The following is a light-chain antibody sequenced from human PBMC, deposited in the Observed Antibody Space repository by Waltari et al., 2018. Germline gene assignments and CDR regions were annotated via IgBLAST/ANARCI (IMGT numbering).Light chain of an antibody. V-gene: IGKV4-1*01. Sequence: DIVMTQSPDSLAVSLGERAHINCKSSQTILYNTNNKNYLAWYQQKPRQPPKLLIYWASTRESGVPDRFSGSGSGTDFTLTISSLQAEDVAVYYCHQYYTTPITFGQGTRLEIK. CDR1: QTILYNTNNKNY. CDR2: WAS. J-gene: IGKJ5*01. CDR3: HQYYTTPIT.